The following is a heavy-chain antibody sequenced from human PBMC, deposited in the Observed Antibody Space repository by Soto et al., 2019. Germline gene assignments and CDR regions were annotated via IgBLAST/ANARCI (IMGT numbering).Heavy chain of an antibody. Sequence: PGGSLRLSCAASGFTFSSYWMHWVRQAPGKGLVWVSRINSDGSSTSYADSVKGRFTISRDNAKNTLYLQMNSLRAEDTAVYYCARTEMLLMADDYYFDYWGQGTLVTVSS. CDR3: ARTEMLLMADDYYFDY. J-gene: IGHJ4*02. CDR1: GFTFSSYW. CDR2: INSDGSST. V-gene: IGHV3-74*01. D-gene: IGHD2-15*01.